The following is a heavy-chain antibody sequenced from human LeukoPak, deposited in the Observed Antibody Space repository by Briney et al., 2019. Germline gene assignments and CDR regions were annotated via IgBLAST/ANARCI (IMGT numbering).Heavy chain of an antibody. CDR1: GGSFSGYY. J-gene: IGHJ4*02. V-gene: IGHV4-34*01. CDR3: ARGWGTIFSSPYYFDY. Sequence: PTETLSLTCAVYGGSFSGYYWSWIRQPPGKGLEWIGEINHSGSTNYNPSLKSRVTISVDTSKNQFSLKLSSVTAADTAVYYCARGWGTIFSSPYYFDYWGQGTLVIVSS. D-gene: IGHD3-16*01. CDR2: INHSGST.